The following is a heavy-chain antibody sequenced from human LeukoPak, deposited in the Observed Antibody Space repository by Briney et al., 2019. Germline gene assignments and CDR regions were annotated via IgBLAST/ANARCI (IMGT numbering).Heavy chain of an antibody. D-gene: IGHD5-12*01. V-gene: IGHV3-30-3*01. J-gene: IGHJ6*02. CDR3: AKGIGYGGMDV. Sequence: GGSLRLSCAASGFPFTVYPTHWVRQAPGKGLEWVSVSSSDETYKFYADSVKGRFTISRDNSKNTVLLQMNSLRVEDTAVYYCAKGIGYGGMDVWGQGTTLIVSS. CDR1: GFPFTVYP. CDR2: SSSDETYK.